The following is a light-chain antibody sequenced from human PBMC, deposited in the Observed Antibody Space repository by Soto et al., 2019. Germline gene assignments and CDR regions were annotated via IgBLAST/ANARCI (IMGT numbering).Light chain of an antibody. CDR1: QSIGGW. J-gene: IGKJ2*01. CDR2: DAS. CDR3: QHYHSYPYT. V-gene: IGKV1-5*01. Sequence: DIQMTQSPSTLSASVGDRVTITCRASQSIGGWLAWYQQRPGEAPRLLIYDASSVESGVPSRFSGSRSGTKFTLAISSLQPEDFATYYCQHYHSYPYTFGQGTKLEIK.